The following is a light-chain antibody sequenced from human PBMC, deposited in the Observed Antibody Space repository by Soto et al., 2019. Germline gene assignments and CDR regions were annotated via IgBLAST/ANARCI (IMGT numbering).Light chain of an antibody. V-gene: IGKV2-28*01. CDR3: QQYGSSPWT. CDR2: LGS. CDR1: QSLLHSNGYNY. J-gene: IGKJ1*01. Sequence: TPGEPASISCRSRQSLLHSNGYNYLDWYLQKPGQSPQLLIYLGSNRASGVPDRFSGGGSGTDFTLTIIRLEPEDFAVYYCQQYGSSPWTFGQGTKVDIK.